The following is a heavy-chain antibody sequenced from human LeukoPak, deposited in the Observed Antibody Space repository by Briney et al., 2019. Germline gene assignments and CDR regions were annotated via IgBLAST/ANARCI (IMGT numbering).Heavy chain of an antibody. CDR3: AREFRHSTGWSLYYFDR. V-gene: IGHV4-4*07. CDR2: IYASGSA. CDR1: GGSITPYY. Sequence: SETLSLTCTVSGGSITPYYWSWVRQPPGRGLEWIGRIYASGSANYNSSLKSRVSMSVDTSKNQFSLNLSSVTAADTAVYYCAREFRHSTGWSLYYFDRWGQGILVTVAS. J-gene: IGHJ4*02. D-gene: IGHD2/OR15-2a*01.